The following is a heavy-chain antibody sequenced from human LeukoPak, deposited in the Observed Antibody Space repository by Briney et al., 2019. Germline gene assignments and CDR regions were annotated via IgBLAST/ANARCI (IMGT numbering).Heavy chain of an antibody. CDR3: ARPLEMATIKGGFYYFDY. CDR1: GYSFTSYW. Sequence: GESLKISCKGYGYSFTSYWIGWVRQMPGKGLEWMGIIYPGDSDTRYSPSFQGQVTISADKSISTAYLQWSSLKASDTAMYYCARPLEMATIKGGFYYFDYWGQGTLVTVSS. J-gene: IGHJ4*02. D-gene: IGHD5-24*01. CDR2: IYPGDSDT. V-gene: IGHV5-51*01.